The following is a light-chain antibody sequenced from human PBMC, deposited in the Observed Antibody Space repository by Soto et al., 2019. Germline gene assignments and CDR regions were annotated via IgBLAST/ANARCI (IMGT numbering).Light chain of an antibody. CDR1: NLGSTT. V-gene: IGLV3-21*02. CDR3: QVSESSGDHQV. J-gene: IGLJ1*01. CDR2: DDT. Sequence: SYELTQPPSVSVAPGQTARITCGGNNLGSTTVHWYQQKPGQAPVLVVYDDTDRPSGIPERFSGSNSGNTATLTIAWVEAGDEADYYCQVSESSGDHQVFGSGTKVTVL.